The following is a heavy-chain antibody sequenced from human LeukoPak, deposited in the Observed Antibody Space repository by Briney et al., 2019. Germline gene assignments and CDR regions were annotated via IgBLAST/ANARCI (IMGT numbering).Heavy chain of an antibody. CDR1: GFTFSSYL. Sequence: GGSLRLSCAASGFTFSSYLMHWVRQAPGKGLVWASRINTDGSSTTYADSVKGRFTISRDNAKNTLYLQMNSLRAEDTAVYYCARDPVLDDYGGNSPYWGQGTLVTVSS. J-gene: IGHJ4*02. CDR2: INTDGSST. D-gene: IGHD4-23*01. V-gene: IGHV3-74*01. CDR3: ARDPVLDDYGGNSPY.